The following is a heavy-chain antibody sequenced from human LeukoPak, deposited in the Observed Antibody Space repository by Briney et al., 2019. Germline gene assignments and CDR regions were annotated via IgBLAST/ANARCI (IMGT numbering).Heavy chain of an antibody. D-gene: IGHD3-10*02. CDR3: AKCSASYYNDAFDI. CDR1: GFTFNNHA. J-gene: IGHJ3*02. V-gene: IGHV3-23*01. Sequence: GGSLRLSCAASGFTFNNHAMNWVRQAPGKGLEWLSYIRGGGGHTRYSDSVKGRFTISRDNSKNMLYLQMNSLRAEDTAIYYCAKCSASYYNDAFDIWGRGTMVTVSS. CDR2: IRGGGGHT.